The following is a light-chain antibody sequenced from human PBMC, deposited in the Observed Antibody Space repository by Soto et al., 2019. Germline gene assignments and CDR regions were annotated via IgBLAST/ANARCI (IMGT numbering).Light chain of an antibody. CDR2: RNN. Sequence: HSVLTQPPSVSGTPGQWITISCSGSSSDIGTNYVYWYQQLPGAAPKLLIYRNNQRPSGVPDRFSGSKSGTSASLAISGLRSEDEAEYHCAGWDDSLSGFYVFGTGTKVTVL. J-gene: IGLJ1*01. CDR1: SSDIGTNY. V-gene: IGLV1-47*01. CDR3: AGWDDSLSGFYV.